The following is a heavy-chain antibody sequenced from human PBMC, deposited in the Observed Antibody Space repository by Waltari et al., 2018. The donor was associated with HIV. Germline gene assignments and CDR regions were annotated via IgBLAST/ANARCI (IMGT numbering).Heavy chain of an antibody. D-gene: IGHD2-15*01. J-gene: IGHJ4*02. CDR2: IKQDGSEK. Sequence: EVQLVESGGGLVQPGGSLRLSCAASGFTFSSYWMSWVRQAPGKGLEWVANIKQDGSEKYYVDSVKGRFTISRDNAKNSLYLQMNSLRAEDTAVYYCARVLGKVVAATFFDYWGQGTLVTVSS. CDR1: GFTFSSYW. V-gene: IGHV3-7*01. CDR3: ARVLGKVVAATFFDY.